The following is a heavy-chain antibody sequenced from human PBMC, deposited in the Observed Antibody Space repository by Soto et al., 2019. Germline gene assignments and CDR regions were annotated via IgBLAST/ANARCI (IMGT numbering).Heavy chain of an antibody. CDR2: ISWNSGSI. Sequence: GGSLRLSCAASGFTFDDYAMHWVRQAPGKGLEWVSGISWNSGSIGYADSVKGRFTISRDNAKNSLYLQMNSLRAEDTALYYCAKDMWGYSGSPRDAFDIWGQGTMVTVSS. V-gene: IGHV3-9*01. J-gene: IGHJ3*02. D-gene: IGHD1-26*01. CDR3: AKDMWGYSGSPRDAFDI. CDR1: GFTFDDYA.